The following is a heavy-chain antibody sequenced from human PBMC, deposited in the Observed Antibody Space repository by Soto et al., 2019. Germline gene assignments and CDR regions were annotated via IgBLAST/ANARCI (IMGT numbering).Heavy chain of an antibody. CDR3: ASGLWTFQH. CDR2: IKRDGSEK. J-gene: IGHJ1*01. Sequence: PGGSLRLSCAVSGFTFSNYWMSWVRQASGKGLEWVANIKRDGSEKYYVDSVKGRFTISRDNAKNSLYLQMNSLGAEDTAVYFCASGLWTFQHWGQGTLVTVSS. D-gene: IGHD3-10*01. CDR1: GFTFSNYW. V-gene: IGHV3-7*01.